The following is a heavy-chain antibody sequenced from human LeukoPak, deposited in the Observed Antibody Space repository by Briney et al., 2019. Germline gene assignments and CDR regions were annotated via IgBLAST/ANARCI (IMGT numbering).Heavy chain of an antibody. CDR2: IHPSDSDT. J-gene: IGHJ5*02. CDR3: ARLAAPGRLSLDP. Sequence: GESLKISCKGSGYSFTSYWIGWVRQMPGKGLEWMGIIHPSDSDTRYSPSFQGQVTISADKSISTAYLQWSSLKASDSAMFYCARLAAPGRLSLDPWGQGTLVTVSS. D-gene: IGHD6-13*01. CDR1: GYSFTSYW. V-gene: IGHV5-51*01.